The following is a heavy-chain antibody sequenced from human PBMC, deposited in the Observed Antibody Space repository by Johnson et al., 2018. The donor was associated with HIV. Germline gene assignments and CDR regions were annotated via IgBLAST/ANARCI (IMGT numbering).Heavy chain of an antibody. CDR1: GFTFSSYA. D-gene: IGHD3-22*01. CDR3: AREYYDSSGYYYGGVSAFDI. V-gene: IGHV3-20*04. Sequence: VQLVESGGGVVQPGRSLRLSCAASGFTFSSYAMHWVRQAPGKGLEWVSGINWNGGSTGYADSVKGRFPISRDNAKKSLYLQMNSLRAEDTAVYYCAREYYDSSGYYYGGVSAFDIWGQGTMVTVS. J-gene: IGHJ3*02. CDR2: INWNGGST.